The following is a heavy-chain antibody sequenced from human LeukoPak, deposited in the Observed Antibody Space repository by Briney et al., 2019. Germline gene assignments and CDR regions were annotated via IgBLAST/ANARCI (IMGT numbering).Heavy chain of an antibody. J-gene: IGHJ4*02. V-gene: IGHV3-66*01. D-gene: IGHD4-17*01. CDR3: AKDRTGQHGDYGVGIFDY. CDR1: GFTVSSNY. CDR2: IYSGGST. Sequence: GGSLRLSCAASGFTVSSNYMSWVRQAPGKGLEWVSVIYSGGSTYYADSVKGRFTISRDNSKNTLYLQMNSLRAEDTAVYYCAKDRTGQHGDYGVGIFDYWGQGTLVTVSS.